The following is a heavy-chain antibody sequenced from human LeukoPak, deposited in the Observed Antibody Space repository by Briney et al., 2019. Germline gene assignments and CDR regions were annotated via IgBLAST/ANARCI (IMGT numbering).Heavy chain of an antibody. Sequence: GGSLRLSCAASGFTFSSYAMNWVRQAPGKGLEWVSGISGSGGSIYYADSVKGRFTISRDNSKNTPYLQMNSLRAEDTAVYYCAKEWRGATVAHAFDIWGQGTMVTVSS. J-gene: IGHJ3*02. CDR1: GFTFSSYA. V-gene: IGHV3-23*01. D-gene: IGHD1-26*01. CDR3: AKEWRGATVAHAFDI. CDR2: ISGSGGSI.